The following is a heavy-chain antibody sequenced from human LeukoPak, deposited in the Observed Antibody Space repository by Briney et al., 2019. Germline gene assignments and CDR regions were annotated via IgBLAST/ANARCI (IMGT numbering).Heavy chain of an antibody. Sequence: GGSLRLSCVASGFTFNNYAMSWVRQAPGRGLEWASSTAGSGISKDYADSVKSRFTISKDKSKNTLYLQMDNLRAEDTGVYFCARLPTFYYDSSGYHYDYWGQGTLVTVSS. CDR3: ARLPTFYYDSSGYHYDY. D-gene: IGHD3-22*01. CDR2: TAGSGISK. V-gene: IGHV3-23*01. CDR1: GFTFNNYA. J-gene: IGHJ4*02.